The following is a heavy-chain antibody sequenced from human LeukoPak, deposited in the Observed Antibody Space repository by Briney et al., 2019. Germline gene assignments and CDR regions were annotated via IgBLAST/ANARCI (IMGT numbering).Heavy chain of an antibody. Sequence: GGSLRLTCAASGFTFSSYAMSWVRQAPGKGLEWVSAISGSGGSTYYADSVKGRFTISRDNSKNTLYLQMNSLRAEDTAVYYCAKVVWTQLPFSYAFDIWGQGTMVTVSS. CDR1: GFTFSSYA. D-gene: IGHD2-2*01. CDR2: ISGSGGST. J-gene: IGHJ3*02. V-gene: IGHV3-23*01. CDR3: AKVVWTQLPFSYAFDI.